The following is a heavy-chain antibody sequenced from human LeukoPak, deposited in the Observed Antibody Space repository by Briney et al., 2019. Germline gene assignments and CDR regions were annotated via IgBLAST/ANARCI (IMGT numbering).Heavy chain of an antibody. V-gene: IGHV5-51*01. CDR2: IDPGDSHA. J-gene: IGHJ4*02. CDR3: ARHGVGAGLAAAYI. CDR1: GFSFPSFW. Sequence: GESLKISCKGSGFSFPSFWIAWVRQMPGKGLEWMGLIDPGDSHAIYSPSFQGQVTISADKSISAAYLQWSSLKASDTAMYYCARHGVGAGLAAAYIWGQGTLLTVSS. D-gene: IGHD6-13*01.